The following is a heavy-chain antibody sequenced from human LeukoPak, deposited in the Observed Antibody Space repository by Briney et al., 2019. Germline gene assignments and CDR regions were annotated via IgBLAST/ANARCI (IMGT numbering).Heavy chain of an antibody. CDR1: GGSFSGYY. D-gene: IGHD1-1*01. CDR3: ARGVGNDDWFDR. V-gene: IGHV4-34*01. CDR2: INHSGST. Sequence: SETLSLTCAVYGGSFSGYYWSWIRQPPGKGLEWIGEINHSGSTNYNPSLKSRVTISVDTSKNQFSLKLSSVTAADTAVYYCARGVGNDDWFDRWGQGTLVTVSS. J-gene: IGHJ5*02.